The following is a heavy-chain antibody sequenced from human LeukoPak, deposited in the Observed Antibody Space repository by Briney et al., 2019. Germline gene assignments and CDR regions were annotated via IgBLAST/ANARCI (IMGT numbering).Heavy chain of an antibody. V-gene: IGHV4-39*01. J-gene: IGHJ4*02. CDR2: IYYTGNT. CDR3: ARHGRVYPFDQ. D-gene: IGHD3-16*02. CDR1: GASISGSGYY. Sequence: SETLSLTCAVSGASISGSGYYLGWIRQPPGKGLEWIGNIYYTGNTYYNASLQSRVTISIDTSKNQFSLKLTSVTAADTAVYYCARHGRVYPFDQWGQGTLVTVSS.